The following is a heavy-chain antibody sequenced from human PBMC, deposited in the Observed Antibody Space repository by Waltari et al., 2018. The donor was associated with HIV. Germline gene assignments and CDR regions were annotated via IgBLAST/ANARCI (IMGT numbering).Heavy chain of an antibody. CDR3: AKDKGGVTYIFDY. Sequence: TYGMHWVRQAPGKGLEWVAVISYDGSNKYYADSVKGRFTISRDNSKNTLYLQMNSLRAEDTAVYYCAKDKGGVTYIFDYWGQGTLVTVSS. V-gene: IGHV3-30*18. CDR1: TYG. D-gene: IGHD1-1*01. CDR2: ISYDGSNK. J-gene: IGHJ4*02.